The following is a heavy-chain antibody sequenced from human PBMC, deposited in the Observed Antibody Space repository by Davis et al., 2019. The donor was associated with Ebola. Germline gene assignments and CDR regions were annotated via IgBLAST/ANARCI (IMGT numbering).Heavy chain of an antibody. CDR1: GGSISSYY. CDR3: ARENYLKHNYYYYYYMDV. V-gene: IGHV4-59*01. D-gene: IGHD3-10*01. Sequence: PSETLSLTCTVSGGSISSYYWSWIRQPPGKGLEWIGYIYYSGSTNYNPSLKSRVTISVDTSKNQFSLKLSSVTAADTAVYYCARENYLKHNYYYYYYMDVWGKGTTVTVSS. J-gene: IGHJ6*03. CDR2: IYYSGST.